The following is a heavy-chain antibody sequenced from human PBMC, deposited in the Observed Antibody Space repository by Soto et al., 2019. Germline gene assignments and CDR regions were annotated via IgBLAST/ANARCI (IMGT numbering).Heavy chain of an antibody. CDR1: GDTFSSYA. V-gene: IGHV1-69*01. Sequence: QVQLVQSGAEVKKPGSSVKVSCKASGDTFSSYAINWVRQAPGQGLEWMGGIIPMFGTANYAQKFKGRVTITEGESTRTVYMELSSLRSEDTAVYYCARVGPAHYYDSSGYYSPLDYWGQGTLVTVSS. CDR2: IIPMFGTA. J-gene: IGHJ4*02. CDR3: ARVGPAHYYDSSGYYSPLDY. D-gene: IGHD3-22*01.